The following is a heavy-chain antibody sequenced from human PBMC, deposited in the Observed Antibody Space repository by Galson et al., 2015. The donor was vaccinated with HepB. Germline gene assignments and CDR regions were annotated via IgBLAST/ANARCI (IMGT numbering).Heavy chain of an antibody. D-gene: IGHD3-3*01. CDR1: GFTFSSYW. CDR2: INSDGSST. J-gene: IGHJ5*02. CDR3: ARDRGLTYDFLVSNWFDP. Sequence: SLRLSCAASGFTFSSYWMHWVRQAPGKGLVWVSRINSDGSSTSYADSVKGRFTISRDNAKSTLYLQMNSLRAEDTAVYYCARDRGLTYDFLVSNWFDPWGQGTLVTVSS. V-gene: IGHV3-74*01.